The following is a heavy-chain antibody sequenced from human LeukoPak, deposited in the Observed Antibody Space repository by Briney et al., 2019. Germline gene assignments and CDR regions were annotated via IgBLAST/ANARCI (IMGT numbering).Heavy chain of an antibody. V-gene: IGHV3-7*01. J-gene: IGHJ1*01. D-gene: IGHD2-2*01. CDR1: GFTFSSYW. CDR3: ATLDSTKSVL. CDR2: VKQDGTEK. Sequence: QPGGSLRLSCAASGFTFSSYWISWVRQAPGKGLEWVACVKQDGTEKNYVVSVWGRFTVSVDNGKNSLYLQMNSLRAEDTAKYYCATLDSTKSVLWGRGTAVIVSS.